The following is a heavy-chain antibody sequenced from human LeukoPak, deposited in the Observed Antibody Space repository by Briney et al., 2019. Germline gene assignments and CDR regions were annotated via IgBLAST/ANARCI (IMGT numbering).Heavy chain of an antibody. CDR3: ARGDWGSNFDY. CDR1: GFTFSSYN. Sequence: GGSLRLSCAASGFTFSSYNMNSVRQAPGKGLEWLSYISSTSSTIYYADSVKGRLTISRDNAKNSLYLHMNSLRGEDTAVYYCARGDWGSNFDYWGQGTLVTVSS. D-gene: IGHD7-27*01. V-gene: IGHV3-48*01. J-gene: IGHJ4*02. CDR2: ISSTSSTI.